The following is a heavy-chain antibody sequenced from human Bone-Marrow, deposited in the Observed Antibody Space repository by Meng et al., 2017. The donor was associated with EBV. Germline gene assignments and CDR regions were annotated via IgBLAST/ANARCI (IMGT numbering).Heavy chain of an antibody. D-gene: IGHD3-10*01. J-gene: IGHJ4*02. V-gene: IGHV1-69*01. CDR2: IIPIFGTA. CDR3: ARDPHSYGSGSQGYFDY. Sequence: QGTLGRAGAEGKKPGSRVKVSCKASGGTYSSYAISWVRQAPGQGLEWMGGIIPIFGTANYAQKFQGRVTITADESTSTAYMELSSLRSEDTAVYYCARDPHSYGSGSQGYFDYWGQGTLVTVSS. CDR1: GGTYSSYA.